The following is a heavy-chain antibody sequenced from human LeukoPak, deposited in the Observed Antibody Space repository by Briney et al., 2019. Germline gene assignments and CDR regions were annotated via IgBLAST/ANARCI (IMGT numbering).Heavy chain of an antibody. CDR2: INAGDGNT. V-gene: IGHV1-3*01. Sequence: GASVKVSCKASGYTFTSYAMHWVRQAPGQRLEWMGWINAGDGNTKYSQKFQGRVTITRDTSASTAYMELSSLRSEDTAVYYCASRDCGGDCYSYYYYGMDVWGQGTTVTVSS. J-gene: IGHJ6*02. D-gene: IGHD2-21*02. CDR3: ASRDCGGDCYSYYYYGMDV. CDR1: GYTFTSYA.